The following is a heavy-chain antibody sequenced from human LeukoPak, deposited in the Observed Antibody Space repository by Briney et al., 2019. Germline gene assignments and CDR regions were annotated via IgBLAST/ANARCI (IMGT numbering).Heavy chain of an antibody. CDR1: GGSISSYY. CDR3: ARHLNYYYYYYMDV. J-gene: IGHJ6*03. CDR2: IYYSGST. V-gene: IGHV4-59*05. Sequence: SETLSLTCTVSGGSISSYYWSWIRQPAGKGLEWIGSIYYSGSTHYNPSLKSRVTISVDTSKNQFSLNLTSVTAADTAVYYCARHLNYYYYYYMDVWGKGTTVTVSS.